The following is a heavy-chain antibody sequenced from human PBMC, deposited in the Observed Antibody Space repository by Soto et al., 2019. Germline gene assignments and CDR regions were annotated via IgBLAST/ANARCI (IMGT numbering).Heavy chain of an antibody. J-gene: IGHJ4*02. V-gene: IGHV4-39*01. CDR1: GGSISSSSYY. CDR2: IYYSGST. CDR3: ARLEGGGYRVFDY. Sequence: SETLSLTCTVSGGSISSSSYYWGWIRQPPGKGLEWIGSIYYSGSTYYNPSLKSRVTISVDTSKNQFSLKLSSVTAADTAVYYCARLEGGGYRVFDYWGRGTLVTVSS. D-gene: IGHD5-12*01.